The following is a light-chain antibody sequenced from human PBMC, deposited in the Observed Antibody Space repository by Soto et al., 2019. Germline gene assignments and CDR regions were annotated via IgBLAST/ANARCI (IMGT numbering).Light chain of an antibody. V-gene: IGKV3-20*01. CDR2: GAS. CDR1: QSVSSRF. CDR3: QQYCSSPYT. Sequence: EIVLTQSPGTLSLSPGERATLSCRASQSVSSRFLAWYQQKPGQAPRLLLYGASSRATGIPHRFIGTGSGTYFTLTISRLEPAGFEVYYCQQYCSSPYTFGLGTKLDIK. J-gene: IGKJ2*01.